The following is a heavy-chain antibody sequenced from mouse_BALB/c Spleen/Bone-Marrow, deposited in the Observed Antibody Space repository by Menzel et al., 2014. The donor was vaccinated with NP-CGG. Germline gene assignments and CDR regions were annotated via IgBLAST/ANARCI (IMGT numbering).Heavy chain of an antibody. J-gene: IGHJ2*01. CDR3: TTLARSDFDY. CDR1: GYTFSNYW. V-gene: IGHV1-5*01. CDR2: IYPGNSDT. Sequence: EVQLQQSGTALARPGAAVKVSCKASGYTFSNYWMHWVKQRPGQGLEWIGTIYPGNSDTTYNQKFKGKAKLTAVTSTSTAYMELSSLTNEDSAVYYCTTLARSDFDYWGQGTTLTVSS. D-gene: IGHD3-1*01.